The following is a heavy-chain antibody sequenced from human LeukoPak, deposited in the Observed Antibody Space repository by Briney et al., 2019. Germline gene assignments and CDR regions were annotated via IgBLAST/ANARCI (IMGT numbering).Heavy chain of an antibody. J-gene: IGHJ6*02. CDR1: GDTFKSYA. Sequence: SVKVSCKASGDTFKSYAINWVRRAPGQGLEWMGRIIPGLDIVEGAQKFQGRVTITADKATTTAYMDLSSLRSEDTAVYFCARGAMGATTPYGMDVWGQGTTVIVSS. D-gene: IGHD1-26*01. CDR2: IIPGLDIV. CDR3: ARGAMGATTPYGMDV. V-gene: IGHV1-69*04.